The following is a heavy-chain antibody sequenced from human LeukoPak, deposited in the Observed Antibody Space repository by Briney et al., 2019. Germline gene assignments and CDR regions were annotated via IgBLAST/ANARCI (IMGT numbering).Heavy chain of an antibody. J-gene: IGHJ4*02. D-gene: IGHD3-22*01. CDR3: AKADYYDSSGHDY. CDR1: GFTFDDYA. Sequence: AGRSLRLSCAASGFTFDDYAMHWVRQAPGKGLEWVSGISWNSGSIGYADSVKGRFTISRDNAKNSLYLQMNSLRAEDTALYYCAKADYYDSSGHDYWGQGTLVTVSS. CDR2: ISWNSGSI. V-gene: IGHV3-9*01.